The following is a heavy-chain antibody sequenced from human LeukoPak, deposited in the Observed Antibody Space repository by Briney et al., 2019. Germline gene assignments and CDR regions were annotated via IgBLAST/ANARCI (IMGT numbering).Heavy chain of an antibody. D-gene: IGHD3-10*01. Sequence: PGGSLRLSCAASGFTFDDYAMHWVRQAPGKGLEWVSLISGDGGRTYYADSVKGRFTISRDNPKNSLYLQMNSLRAEDTAVYYCAGTNYYGSGSAEYFQHWGQGTLVTVSS. CDR2: ISGDGGRT. J-gene: IGHJ1*01. CDR1: GFTFDDYA. CDR3: AGTNYYGSGSAEYFQH. V-gene: IGHV3-43*02.